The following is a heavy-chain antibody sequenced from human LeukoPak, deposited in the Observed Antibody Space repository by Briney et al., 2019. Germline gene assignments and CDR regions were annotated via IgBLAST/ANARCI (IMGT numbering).Heavy chain of an antibody. V-gene: IGHV4-61*08. Sequence: PSETLSLTCAVSGGSISSGGYYWSWIRQPPGKGLEWIGYIYYSGSTNYNPSLKSRVTISVDTSKNQFSLKLSSVTAADTAVYYCARDHYYGSGSYYKRVDAFDIWGQGTMVTVSS. D-gene: IGHD3-10*01. CDR3: ARDHYYGSGSYYKRVDAFDI. CDR1: GGSISSGGYY. CDR2: IYYSGST. J-gene: IGHJ3*02.